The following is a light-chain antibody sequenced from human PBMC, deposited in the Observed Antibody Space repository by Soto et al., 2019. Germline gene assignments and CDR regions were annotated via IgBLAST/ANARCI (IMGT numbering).Light chain of an antibody. Sequence: QSVLAQSPSASGSPGQSVTISCIGSSSDIGAYNYVSWYQHHPGKAPKLIIYEVNKRPSGVPDRFSGSKSGNTASLTVSGLQADDEADYYCGAHAGSNTWVFGGGTKLTVL. CDR3: GAHAGSNTWV. CDR2: EVN. CDR1: SSDIGAYNY. V-gene: IGLV2-8*01. J-gene: IGLJ3*02.